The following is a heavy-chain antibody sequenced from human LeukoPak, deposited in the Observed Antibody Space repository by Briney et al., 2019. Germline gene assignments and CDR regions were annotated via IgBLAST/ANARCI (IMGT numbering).Heavy chain of an antibody. J-gene: IGHJ4*02. CDR1: GGTFSSYA. D-gene: IGHD3-16*02. CDR3: AKVREIMITFGGIIVRPYYFDY. Sequence: SVKVSCKASGGTFSSYAISWVRQAPGQGLEWMGRIIPILGIANYAQKFQGRVTITADKSTSTAYMELSSLRSEDTAVYYCAKVREIMITFGGIIVRPYYFDYWGQGTLVTVSS. V-gene: IGHV1-69*04. CDR2: IIPILGIA.